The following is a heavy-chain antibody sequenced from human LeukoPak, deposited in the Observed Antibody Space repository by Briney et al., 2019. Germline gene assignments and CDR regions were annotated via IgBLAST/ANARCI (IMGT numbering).Heavy chain of an antibody. Sequence: GGSLRLSCAASGFTFSSSAMGWVRQAPGKGLEWVSSITGSGDYTYYADSVKGRFTISRDNSKNTLYLQMNSLRAEDTAVYYCADKPAGFDPWGQGTLVTVSS. CDR1: GFTFSSSA. J-gene: IGHJ5*02. V-gene: IGHV3-23*01. CDR2: ITGSGDYT. D-gene: IGHD1-14*01. CDR3: ADKPAGFDP.